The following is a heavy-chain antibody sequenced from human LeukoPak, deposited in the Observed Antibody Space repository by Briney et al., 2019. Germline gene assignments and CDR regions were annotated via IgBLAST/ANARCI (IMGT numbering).Heavy chain of an antibody. CDR2: IYYSGST. CDR3: ARGFPSTVAAAYFDY. V-gene: IGHV4-39*07. CDR1: GGSISSSSYY. Sequence: SETLSLTCTVSGGSISSSSYYWGWIRQPPGKGLEWIGSIYYSGSTYYNPSLKSRVTISVDTSKNQFSLKLSSVTAADTAVYYCARGFPSTVAAAYFDYWGQGTLVTVSS. J-gene: IGHJ4*02. D-gene: IGHD6-13*01.